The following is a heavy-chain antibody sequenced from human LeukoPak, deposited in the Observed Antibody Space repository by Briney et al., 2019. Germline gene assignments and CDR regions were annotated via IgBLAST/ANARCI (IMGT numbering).Heavy chain of an antibody. J-gene: IGHJ6*03. CDR1: GYSISSGYY. V-gene: IGHV4-38-2*02. CDR3: ARVQQLHYYMDV. D-gene: IGHD6-13*01. Sequence: PSETLSLTCTVSGYSISSGYYWGWIRQPPGKGLEWIANIYHSGNTYYNPSLKSRVTISVDTSRNQFSLKLSSVTAADTAVYYCARVQQLHYYMDVWGKGATVTVSS. CDR2: IYHSGNT.